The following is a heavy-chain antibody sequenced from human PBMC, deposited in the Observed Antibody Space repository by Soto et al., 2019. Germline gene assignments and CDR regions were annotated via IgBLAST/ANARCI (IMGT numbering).Heavy chain of an antibody. CDR1: GFTFGDYA. V-gene: IGHV3-49*05. CDR3: TRGLGAADYYYYGMDV. CDR2: IRSKAYGGTT. J-gene: IGHJ6*02. D-gene: IGHD6-13*01. Sequence: EVQLVESGGGLVKPGRSLRLSCTASGFTFGDYAMSWFRQAPGKGLEWVGFIRSKAYGGTTEYAASVKGRFTISRDDSKSIAYLQMNSLKTEDTAVYYCTRGLGAADYYYYGMDVWGQGTTVTVSS.